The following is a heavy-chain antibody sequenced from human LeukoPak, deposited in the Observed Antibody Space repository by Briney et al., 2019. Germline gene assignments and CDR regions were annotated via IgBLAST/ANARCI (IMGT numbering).Heavy chain of an antibody. CDR1: GFTFSSYS. Sequence: GGSLRLSCAASGFTFSSYSMNWVRQAPGKGLEWVSSISSSSSYIYYADSVKGRFTFSRDNAKNSLYLQMNSLRAEDTAVYYCLTYYYDSSGFRADYWGQGTLVTVSS. V-gene: IGHV3-21*01. CDR2: ISSSSSYI. D-gene: IGHD3-22*01. J-gene: IGHJ4*02. CDR3: LTYYYDSSGFRADY.